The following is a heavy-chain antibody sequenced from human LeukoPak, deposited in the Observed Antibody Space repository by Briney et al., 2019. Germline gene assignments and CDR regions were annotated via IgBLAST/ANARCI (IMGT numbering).Heavy chain of an antibody. CDR2: ISWNSGSI. J-gene: IGHJ4*02. CDR3: AKDGGPGGIAAAEYFDS. D-gene: IGHD6-13*01. CDR1: GFTFDDYA. Sequence: PGGSLRLSCVVSGFTFDDYAMHWVRQAPGKGLEWVSGISWNSGSIGYADSVKGRFTISRDNAKNSLYLQMNSLRAEDTALYYCAKDGGPGGIAAAEYFDSWGQGTLVTVSS. V-gene: IGHV3-9*01.